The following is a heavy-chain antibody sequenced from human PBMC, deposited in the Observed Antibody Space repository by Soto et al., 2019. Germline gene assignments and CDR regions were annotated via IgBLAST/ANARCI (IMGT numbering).Heavy chain of an antibody. J-gene: IGHJ6*02. V-gene: IGHV1-18*04. CDR3: ARDIPYNYDIYGMDV. CDR1: GYTFTSYG. Sequence: QVQLVQSGAEVKKPGASVKVSCKASGYTFTSYGISWVRQAPGQGLEWMGWINPYNGNTNYAQKNQGRVTMTTDTSTSTAYVELRSLRSDDTAVYYCARDIPYNYDIYGMDVWGQGTTVTVSS. CDR2: INPYNGNT. D-gene: IGHD3-22*01.